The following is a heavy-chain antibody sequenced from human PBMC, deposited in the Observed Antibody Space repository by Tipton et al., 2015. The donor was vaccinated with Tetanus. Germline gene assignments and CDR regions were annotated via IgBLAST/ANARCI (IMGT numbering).Heavy chain of an antibody. CDR3: ARLPKHYSASGST. CDR1: GHNSRSYW. Sequence: VQLVQSGAEVKQPGESLKLSCEISGHNSRSYWISWVRHMPGKGLEWMGIISSGDSDATYSPSFRGQVTISLDKSISTAYLQWTSLKASDTAIYFYARLPKHYSASGSTWGPGSQVTVSS. J-gene: IGHJ5*02. CDR2: ISSGDSDA. D-gene: IGHD3-10*01. V-gene: IGHV5-51*01.